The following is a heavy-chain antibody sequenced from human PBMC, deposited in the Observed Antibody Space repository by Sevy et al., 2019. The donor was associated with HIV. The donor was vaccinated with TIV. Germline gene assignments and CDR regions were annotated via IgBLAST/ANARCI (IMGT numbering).Heavy chain of an antibody. CDR2: ISCSGRYT. J-gene: IGHJ6*02. Sequence: GGSLRLSCAASEFTFSSYAMSWVRQAPGKGLEWVSSISCSGRYTYYADSVEGRFTISRDNSKNTLNVQMNSLRAENTAVYYCAKVFCGGGTCPRDDYYYGMDVWGQRTMVTVSS. CDR1: EFTFSSYA. CDR3: AKVFCGGGTCPRDDYYYGMDV. V-gene: IGHV3-23*01. D-gene: IGHD2-15*01.